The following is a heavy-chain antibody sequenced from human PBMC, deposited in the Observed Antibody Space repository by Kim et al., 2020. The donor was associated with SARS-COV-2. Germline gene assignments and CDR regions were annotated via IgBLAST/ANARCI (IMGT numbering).Heavy chain of an antibody. D-gene: IGHD3-3*01. Sequence: GGSLRLSCAASGFTFSSYWMSWVRQAPGKGLEWVANIKQDGSEKYYVDSVKGRFTISRDNAKNSLYLQMNSLRAEDTAVYYCARDNLTIFGVVKWGTHGGWWGQGTLVTVSS. J-gene: IGHJ4*02. V-gene: IGHV3-7*01. CDR2: IKQDGSEK. CDR1: GFTFSSYW. CDR3: ARDNLTIFGVVKWGTHGGW.